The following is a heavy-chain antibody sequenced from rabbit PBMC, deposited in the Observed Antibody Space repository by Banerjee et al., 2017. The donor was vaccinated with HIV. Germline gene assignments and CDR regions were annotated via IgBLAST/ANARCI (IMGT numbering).Heavy chain of an antibody. V-gene: IGHV1S40*01. J-gene: IGHJ6*01. Sequence: QSLEESGGDLVKPGASLTLTCTASGFSFSSNYYMCWVRQAPGKGLEWIACSYAGSSGSTYYASWAKGRFTISKTSSTTVTLQMTSLTAADTATYFCARGGYVANSYYYGMDLWGPGTLVTVS. D-gene: IGHD8-1*01. CDR2: SYAGSSGST. CDR3: ARGGYVANSYYYGMDL. CDR1: GFSFSSNYY.